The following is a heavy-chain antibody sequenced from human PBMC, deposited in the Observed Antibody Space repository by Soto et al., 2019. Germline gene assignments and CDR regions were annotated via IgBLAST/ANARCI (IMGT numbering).Heavy chain of an antibody. CDR1: GFTFDDYA. CDR3: AKSEGEMALRSFDY. V-gene: IGHV3-9*01. Sequence: GGSLRLSCAASGFTFDDYAMHWVRQAPGKGLEWVSGISWNSGSIGYADSVKGRFTISRDNAKNSLYLQMNSLRAEDTALYYCAKSEGEMALRSFDYWGQGTLVTVSS. J-gene: IGHJ4*02. CDR2: ISWNSGSI. D-gene: IGHD5-12*01.